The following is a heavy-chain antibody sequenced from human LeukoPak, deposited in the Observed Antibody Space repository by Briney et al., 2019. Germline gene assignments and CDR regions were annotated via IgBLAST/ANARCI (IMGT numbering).Heavy chain of an antibody. V-gene: IGHV3-30*04. J-gene: IGHJ4*02. CDR2: ISYDGSNK. Sequence: GRSLRLSCAASGFTFSSYAMQWVRQAPGKGLEWVAVISYDGSNKYYADSVKGRFTISRDNSKNTLYLQMNSLRAEDTAVYYCARDGSITVTVSQFDYWGQGTLVTVSS. CDR3: ARDGSITVTVSQFDY. D-gene: IGHD4-17*01. CDR1: GFTFSSYA.